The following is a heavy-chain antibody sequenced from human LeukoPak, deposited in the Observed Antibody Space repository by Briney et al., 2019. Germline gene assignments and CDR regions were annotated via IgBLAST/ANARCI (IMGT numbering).Heavy chain of an antibody. V-gene: IGHV3-21*01. D-gene: IGHD3-3*01. CDR1: GFTFSSYS. Sequence: PGGSLRLSCAASGFTFSSYSMNWVRQAPGKGLEWVSSISSSSSYIYYADSVKGRFTISRDNAKNSLYLQMNSLRAEDTAVYYCARSFGSDPGVDYWGQGTLVTVSS. CDR2: ISSSSSYI. CDR3: ARSFGSDPGVDY. J-gene: IGHJ4*02.